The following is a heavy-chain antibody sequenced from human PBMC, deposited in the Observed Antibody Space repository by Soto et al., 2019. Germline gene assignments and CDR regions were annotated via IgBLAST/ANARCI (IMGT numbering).Heavy chain of an antibody. V-gene: IGHV3-23*01. CDR2: ISGSGGST. Sequence: EVQLLESGGGLVQPGGSLRLSCAASGFTFSSYAMSWVRQAPGKGLEWVSAISGSGGSTYYADSVKGRFTITRDNSKNTLYLQMNSLRAEDTAVYYCAKGVGDYYYYYMDVWGKGTTVTVSS. CDR1: GFTFSSYA. D-gene: IGHD3-10*01. CDR3: AKGVGDYYYYYMDV. J-gene: IGHJ6*03.